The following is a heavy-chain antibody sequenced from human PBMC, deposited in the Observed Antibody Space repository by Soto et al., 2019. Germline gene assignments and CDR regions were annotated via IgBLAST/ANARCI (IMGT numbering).Heavy chain of an antibody. J-gene: IGHJ6*02. Sequence: SVKVSCKASGGTFSSYAISWVRQAPGQGLEWMGGIIPIFGTANYAQKFQGRVTITADESTSTAYMELSSLRSEDTAVYYCASVHKRYCSSTSCTCRDFYYYYGMDVWGQGTTVTVSS. CDR2: IIPIFGTA. D-gene: IGHD2-2*01. V-gene: IGHV1-69*13. CDR1: GGTFSSYA. CDR3: ASVHKRYCSSTSCTCRDFYYYYGMDV.